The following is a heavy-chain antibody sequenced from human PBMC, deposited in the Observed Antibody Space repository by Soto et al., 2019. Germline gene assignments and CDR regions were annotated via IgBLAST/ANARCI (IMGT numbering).Heavy chain of an antibody. V-gene: IGHV1-18*01. CDR2: ISGLNGNK. Sequence: QVHLVQTGGEVKKHWACVKVFWKAFGSRFTTNGISGEGQDPCQGLEWKGWISGLNGNKNYAQNIQGRVSMTTDTSTSTGYMALRSLGFDDTAMYYCARDISGEEGADYFDYWGQGTMGTVSS. D-gene: IGHD2-21*01. J-gene: IGHJ4*02. CDR1: GSRFTTNG. CDR3: ARDISGEEGADYFDY.